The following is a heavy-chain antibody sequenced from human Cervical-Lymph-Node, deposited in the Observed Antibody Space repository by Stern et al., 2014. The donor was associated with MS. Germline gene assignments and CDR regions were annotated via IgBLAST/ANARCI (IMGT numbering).Heavy chain of an antibody. CDR3: ASAYSSSHYYFDY. CDR2: IWYDGSKP. V-gene: IGHV3-33*01. CDR1: GFSFSRYA. D-gene: IGHD6-13*01. Sequence: MQLVESGGGVVQTGRSLRLSCAASGFSFSRYAMHWVRQAPGKGLEWVALIWYDGSKPYDADSVTGRFNIPRDNFKNTLYLQMNSLRAEDTAVYYCASAYSSSHYYFDYWGQGTLVTVSS. J-gene: IGHJ4*02.